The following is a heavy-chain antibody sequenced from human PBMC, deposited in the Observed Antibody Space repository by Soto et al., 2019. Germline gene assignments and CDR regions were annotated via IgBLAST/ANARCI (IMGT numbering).Heavy chain of an antibody. CDR3: ARAGVAPYYYYGMDV. V-gene: IGHV1-18*01. D-gene: IGHD5-12*01. J-gene: IGHJ6*02. CDR1: GYTFTRSG. CDR2: ISSYNGDT. Sequence: QVQLVQSGAEVKKPGASVKVSCKASGYTFTRSGISWVRQAPGQGPEWMGWISSYNGDTNYAQTFPGRATMTTDTSXXTADMELRSLRSDDTAVYYCARAGVAPYYYYGMDVWGQGTPVTVSS.